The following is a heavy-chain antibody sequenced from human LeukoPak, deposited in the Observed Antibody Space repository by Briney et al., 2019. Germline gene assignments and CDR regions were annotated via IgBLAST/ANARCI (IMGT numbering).Heavy chain of an antibody. D-gene: IGHD2-21*01. CDR2: ISSSSSTI. J-gene: IGHJ4*02. CDR3: ARGYGHVVVSRNFDY. CDR1: GFTFSTYS. Sequence: GGSLRLSCAASGFTFSTYSMNWVRQAPGKGLEWVSHISSSSSTIYYADSVKGRFTISRDNAKNSLYLQMNSLRAEDTAVYYCARGYGHVVVSRNFDYWGQGTLVAVSS. V-gene: IGHV3-48*01.